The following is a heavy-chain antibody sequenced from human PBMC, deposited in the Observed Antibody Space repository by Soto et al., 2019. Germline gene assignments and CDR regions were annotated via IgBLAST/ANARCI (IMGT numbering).Heavy chain of an antibody. J-gene: IGHJ6*02. V-gene: IGHV3-23*01. CDR2: ISDSGTLT. Sequence: GGSLRLSCAASGFTFSSYAMKWVRQAPGKGLEWVSLISDSGTLTYYADSVKGRFTISRDNSGNTLFLQMYSLRAEDTAVYYCARYIPGVRYYGMDVWGQGTTITVSS. CDR3: ARYIPGVRYYGMDV. D-gene: IGHD2-2*01. CDR1: GFTFSSYA.